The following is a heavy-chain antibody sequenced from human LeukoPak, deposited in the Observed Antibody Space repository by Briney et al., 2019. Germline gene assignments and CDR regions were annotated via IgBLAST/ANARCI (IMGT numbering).Heavy chain of an antibody. V-gene: IGHV3-30*04. CDR3: ARGSSSWYNWFDP. J-gene: IGHJ5*02. CDR1: GFTFSSYA. Sequence: GGSLRLSCAASGFTFSSYAMHWVRQAPGKGLEWVAVISYDGSNKYYADSVKGRFTISRDNSKNTLYLQMNSLRAEDTAVYYCARGSSSWYNWFDPWGQGTLVIVSS. CDR2: ISYDGSNK. D-gene: IGHD6-13*01.